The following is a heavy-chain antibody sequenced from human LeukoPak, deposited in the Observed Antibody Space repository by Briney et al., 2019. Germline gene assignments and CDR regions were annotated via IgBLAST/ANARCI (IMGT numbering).Heavy chain of an antibody. Sequence: GGSLRLSCAASGFTFSSYSMNWVRQAPGKGLEWGSSISSSSSYIYYADSVKGRFTISRDNAKNSLYLQMNSLRAEDTAVYYCAGNYYDSSGYYSFDYWGQGTLVTVSS. V-gene: IGHV3-21*01. CDR3: AGNYYDSSGYYSFDY. CDR2: ISSSSSYI. J-gene: IGHJ4*02. D-gene: IGHD3-22*01. CDR1: GFTFSSYS.